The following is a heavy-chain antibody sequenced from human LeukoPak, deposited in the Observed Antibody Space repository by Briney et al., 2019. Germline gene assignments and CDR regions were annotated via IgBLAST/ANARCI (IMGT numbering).Heavy chain of an antibody. V-gene: IGHV3-7*03. J-gene: IGHJ4*02. Sequence: GGSLRLSCAASGFTFSSYWMSWVRQAPGKGLEWVANIKQDGSEKYYVDSVKGRFTISRDNAKNSLYLQMNSLRAEDTAVYYCARSDGWELRYFDYWGQGTLVTVSS. CDR1: GFTFSSYW. CDR2: IKQDGSEK. CDR3: ARSDGWELRYFDY. D-gene: IGHD1-26*01.